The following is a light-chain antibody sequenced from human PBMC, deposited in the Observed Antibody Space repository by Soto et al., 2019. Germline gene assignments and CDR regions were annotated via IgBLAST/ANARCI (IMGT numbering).Light chain of an antibody. J-gene: IGKJ1*01. Sequence: EIVLTQSPAILSMSPGERATLSCRASQSVSSYFAWYQQKPGHAPRLLIYDASNRATGVPARFSGSGSGTDFTLTIISLEPEDFAVYYCQQRRYWPVTLGQGTKVDIK. CDR1: QSVSSY. V-gene: IGKV3-11*01. CDR3: QQRRYWPVT. CDR2: DAS.